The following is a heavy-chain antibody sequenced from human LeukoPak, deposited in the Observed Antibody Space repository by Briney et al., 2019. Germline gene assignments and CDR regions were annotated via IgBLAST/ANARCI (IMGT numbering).Heavy chain of an antibody. V-gene: IGHV1-18*01. D-gene: IGHD5-18*01. CDR3: ARDRGTWIQLWLIDY. Sequence: ATVKLSCKASGYTFTSYGISRVRQAPGQGLEWKGWISAYNGNTNYAQKFQGRVTVTTDTSTSTAYMELRSLRSDDTAVYYCARDRGTWIQLWLIDYWGQGTLVTVSS. CDR2: ISAYNGNT. J-gene: IGHJ4*02. CDR1: GYTFTSYG.